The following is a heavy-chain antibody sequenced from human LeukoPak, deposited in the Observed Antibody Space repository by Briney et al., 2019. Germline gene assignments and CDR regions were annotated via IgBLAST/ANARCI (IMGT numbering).Heavy chain of an antibody. CDR2: IYYSGST. CDR3: ASRAGGPAAIGFDP. V-gene: IGHV4-59*01. D-gene: IGHD2-2*01. Sequence: SETLSLTCTVSGGSISSYYWSWIRQPPGKGLEWIGYIYYSGSTNYNPSLKSRVTISVDTSKNQFSLKLSSVTAADTAVYYCASRAGGPAAIGFDPWGQGTLVTVSS. J-gene: IGHJ5*02. CDR1: GGSISSYY.